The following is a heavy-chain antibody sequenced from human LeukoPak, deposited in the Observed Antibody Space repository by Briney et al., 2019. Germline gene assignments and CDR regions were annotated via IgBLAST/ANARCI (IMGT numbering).Heavy chain of an antibody. J-gene: IGHJ4*02. CDR3: AKGEDPEHFCDY. V-gene: IGHV3-23*01. CDR1: GVTLSNYA. Sequence: GGSLRLSCVASGVTLSNYAMSWARQAPGKGLEWVSGISSSGSGGNTYYADSVKGRFTISRDSSRNTLFLHMNTLRAEDTAIYYCAKGEDPEHFCDYWGQGTLVTVSS. CDR2: ISSSGSGGNT. D-gene: IGHD3-3*02.